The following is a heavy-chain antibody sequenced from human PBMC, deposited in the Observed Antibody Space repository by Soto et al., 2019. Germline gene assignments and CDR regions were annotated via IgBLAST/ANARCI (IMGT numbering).Heavy chain of an antibody. CDR2: INAGNGNT. V-gene: IGHV1-3*01. D-gene: IGHD2-2*01. CDR3: ARGLSPYYFDY. Sequence: ASVKVSCKASGGTFSTSTFTWVRQAPGQRLEWMGWINAGNGNTKYSQKFQGRVTITRDTSASTAYMELSSLRSEDTAVYYCARGLSPYYFDYWGQGTLVTVS. J-gene: IGHJ4*02. CDR1: GGTFSTST.